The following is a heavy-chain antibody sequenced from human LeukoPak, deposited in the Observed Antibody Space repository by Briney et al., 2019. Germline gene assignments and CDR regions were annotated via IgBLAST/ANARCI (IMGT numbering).Heavy chain of an antibody. J-gene: IGHJ6*02. CDR2: INHSGST. CDR3: ARGLKQLVRQYYSYYYGMDV. CDR1: DGSFSGYY. V-gene: IGHV4-34*01. Sequence: PSETLSLTCAVYDGSFSGYYWSWIRQPPGKGLEWIGEINHSGSTNYNPSLKSRVTISVDTSKNQFPLKLSSVTAADTAVYYFARGLKQLVRQYYSYYYGMDVWGQGTTGTVSS. D-gene: IGHD6-13*01.